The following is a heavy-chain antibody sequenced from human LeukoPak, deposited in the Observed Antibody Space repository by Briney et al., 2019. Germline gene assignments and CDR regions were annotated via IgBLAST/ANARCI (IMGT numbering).Heavy chain of an antibody. CDR2: ISGSGGST. CDR3: AKGLAGYYYGMDV. J-gene: IGHJ6*02. D-gene: IGHD6-19*01. CDR1: GVTFSSYA. Sequence: GGSLRLSCAASGVTFSSYAMSWVRQAPGKGLGWVWAISGSGGSTYYADSVKGRFTISRDNSKNTLYLQMNSLRAEDTDVYYCAKGLAGYYYGMDVWGQGTTVTVSS. V-gene: IGHV3-23*01.